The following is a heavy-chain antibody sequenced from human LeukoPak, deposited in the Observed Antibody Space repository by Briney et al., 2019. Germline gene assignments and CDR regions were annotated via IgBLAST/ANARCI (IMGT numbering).Heavy chain of an antibody. CDR3: ARSGWDYYDSSGPRSWFDP. CDR2: IYHCGST. D-gene: IGHD3-22*01. J-gene: IGHJ5*02. V-gene: IGHV4-30-2*01. Sequence: SQTLSLTCAVSGGSISSGGYSWSWIRQPPGKGLEWIGYIYHCGSTYYNPSLKSRVTISEDRSKNQFSLKLSSVTAADTAVYYCARSGWDYYDSSGPRSWFDPWGQGTLVTVSS. CDR1: GGSISSGGYS.